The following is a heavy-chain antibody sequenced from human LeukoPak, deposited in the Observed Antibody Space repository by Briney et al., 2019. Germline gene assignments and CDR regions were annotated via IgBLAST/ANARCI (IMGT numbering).Heavy chain of an antibody. CDR2: IKSKTDGGTT. Sequence: GGSLRLSCAASGFTFSNAWMSWVRQAPGKGLEWVGRIKSKTDGGTTDYAAPVKGRFTISRDDSKNTLYLQMNSLKTEDTAVYYCTTEEAAATPEGWFDPWGQGTLVTVSS. V-gene: IGHV3-15*01. CDR3: TTEEAAATPEGWFDP. CDR1: GFTFSNAW. D-gene: IGHD2-15*01. J-gene: IGHJ5*02.